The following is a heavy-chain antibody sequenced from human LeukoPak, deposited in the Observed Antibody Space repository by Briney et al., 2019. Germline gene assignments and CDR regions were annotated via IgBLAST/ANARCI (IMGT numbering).Heavy chain of an antibody. J-gene: IGHJ4*02. CDR1: GFTFDDYA. D-gene: IGHD3-3*01. Sequence: PGGSLRLSCAASGFTFDDYAMHWVRQAPGKGLEWVSGISWNSGSIGYADSVKGRFTISRDNAKNSLYLQMNSLRAEDTAVYYCARVGNEWLSSHNDYWGQGTLVTVSS. V-gene: IGHV3-9*01. CDR2: ISWNSGSI. CDR3: ARVGNEWLSSHNDY.